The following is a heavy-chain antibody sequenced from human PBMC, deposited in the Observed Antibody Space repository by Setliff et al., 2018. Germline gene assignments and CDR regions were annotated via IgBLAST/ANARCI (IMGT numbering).Heavy chain of an antibody. CDR1: GGSICNGGYY. Sequence: TLSPPCTVSGGSICNGGYYWSWNRPHPGKGLEWIGYLYYNGSTYYNPSLNSRVTITIDTSKNQFSLKLSSVTAADAAVYYCARVSMVIAIRNAFDIWGQGTMVTVSS. D-gene: IGHD2-21*01. J-gene: IGHJ3*02. V-gene: IGHV4-31*03. CDR2: LYYNGST. CDR3: ARVSMVIAIRNAFDI.